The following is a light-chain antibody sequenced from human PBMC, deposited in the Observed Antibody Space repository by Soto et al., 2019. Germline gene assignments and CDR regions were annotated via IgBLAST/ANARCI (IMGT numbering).Light chain of an antibody. CDR1: QTISSY. CDR2: AAS. CDR3: QQSHSIPYT. J-gene: IGKJ2*01. Sequence: DIQMTQSPSSLSASVGDRVTITCRASQTISSYLNWYQQKPGKAPKLLIYAASSLRSGLPSRISGSGCGTDVTLTISSLQPEDFATYYCQQSHSIPYTFGQGTKLEIK. V-gene: IGKV1-39*01.